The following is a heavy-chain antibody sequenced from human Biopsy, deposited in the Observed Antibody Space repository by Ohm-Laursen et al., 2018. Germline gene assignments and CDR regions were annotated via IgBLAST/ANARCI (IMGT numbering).Heavy chain of an antibody. Sequence: GTLSLTWTVSGGPISNNNYYWGWIRQPPGKGLEWIGSIFYCGSTHYKPSLKSRVNISVDTSKNQFSLKLNSVTAADTAVYYCARDYDTSGYYYVSWGQGTLVTVSS. CDR2: IFYCGST. CDR3: ARDYDTSGYYYVS. V-gene: IGHV4-39*01. CDR1: GGPISNNNYY. D-gene: IGHD3-22*01. J-gene: IGHJ5*02.